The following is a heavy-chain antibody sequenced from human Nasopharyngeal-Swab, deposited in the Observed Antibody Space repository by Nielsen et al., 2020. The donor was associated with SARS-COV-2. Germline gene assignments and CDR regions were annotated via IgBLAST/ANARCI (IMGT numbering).Heavy chain of an antibody. CDR2: SYYRGRT. CDR3: ATTLNTVTHFLY. V-gene: IGHV4-31*02. J-gene: IGHJ4*02. Sequence: WIRQPPGKGLEWIGYSYYRGRTYFNPSLESRAAMSLDRSKNQFSLNLTSVTAADTAVYYCATTLNTVTHFLYWGQGMLVTVSS. D-gene: IGHD4-17*01.